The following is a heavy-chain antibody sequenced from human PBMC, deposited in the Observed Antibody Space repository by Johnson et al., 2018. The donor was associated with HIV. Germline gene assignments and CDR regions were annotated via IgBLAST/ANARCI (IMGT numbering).Heavy chain of an antibody. V-gene: IGHV3-11*04. J-gene: IGHJ3*02. Sequence: QVQLVESGGGLVKPGGSLRLSCAASGISFSDYYMSWIRQAPGKGLEWVSYISSGGSSIYYADSVRGRFTISRENAKNSLYLQMNSLRAEDTALYYCALTRGGAFDIWGQGTMVTVSS. CDR3: ALTRGGAFDI. D-gene: IGHD3-16*01. CDR2: ISSGGSSI. CDR1: GISFSDYY.